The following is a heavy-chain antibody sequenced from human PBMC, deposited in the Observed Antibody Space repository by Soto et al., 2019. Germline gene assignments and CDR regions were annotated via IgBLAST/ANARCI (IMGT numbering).Heavy chain of an antibody. CDR1: GGSISSSSYY. CDR3: ARVYAYYFDY. V-gene: IGHV4-61*01. CDR2: IYYSGST. Sequence: SETLSLTCTVSGGSISSSSYYWSWIRQPPGKGLEWIGYIYYSGSTNYNPSLKSRVTISVDTSKNQFSLKLSSVTAADTAVYYCARVYAYYFDYWGQGTLVTVSS. J-gene: IGHJ4*02. D-gene: IGHD2-8*01.